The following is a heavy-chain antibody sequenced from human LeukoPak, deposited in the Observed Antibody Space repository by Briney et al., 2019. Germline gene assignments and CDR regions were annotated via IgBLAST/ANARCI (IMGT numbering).Heavy chain of an antibody. Sequence: GGSLRLSCAASGFTFSSYSMNWVRQAPGKGLEWASSISSSSSYIYYADSVKGRFTISRDNAKNSLYLQMNSLRAEDTAVYYCARDFREDYGFDYWGQGTLVTVSS. V-gene: IGHV3-21*01. J-gene: IGHJ4*02. D-gene: IGHD4-17*01. CDR1: GFTFSSYS. CDR2: ISSSSSYI. CDR3: ARDFREDYGFDY.